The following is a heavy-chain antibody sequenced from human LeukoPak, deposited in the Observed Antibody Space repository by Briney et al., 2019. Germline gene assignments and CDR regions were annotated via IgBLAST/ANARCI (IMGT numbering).Heavy chain of an antibody. Sequence: PGGSLRLSCAASGFTFTNAWMTWDRQAPGKGLEWVGRIKSKTHGGTTDYAAPVKGRFTISRDDSKNTLYLQMNSLKTEDTAIYYCTTAGYSGYDWNYWGQGALVTVSS. J-gene: IGHJ4*02. V-gene: IGHV3-15*01. CDR3: TTAGYSGYDWNY. CDR1: GFTFTNAW. CDR2: IKSKTHGGTT. D-gene: IGHD5-12*01.